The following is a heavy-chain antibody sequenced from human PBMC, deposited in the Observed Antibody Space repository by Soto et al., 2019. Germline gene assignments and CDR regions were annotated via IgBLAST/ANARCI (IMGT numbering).Heavy chain of an antibody. CDR2: INPKRGGT. CDR3: ARVISPAGDY. Sequence: QVQLVQSEAEVKKPGASVKVSCTASGYSFTDYYLHWVRQAPGQGLEGLGWINPKRGGTNYAQRFEDRVNLTRDTSLGTAYLELTSLRSDDTAVYYCARVISPAGDYWGQGTLVTVSS. V-gene: IGHV1-2*02. J-gene: IGHJ4*02. CDR1: GYSFTDYY.